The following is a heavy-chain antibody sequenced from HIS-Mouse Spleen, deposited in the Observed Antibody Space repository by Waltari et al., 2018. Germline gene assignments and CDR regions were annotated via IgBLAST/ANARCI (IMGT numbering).Heavy chain of an antibody. CDR1: GFTVGSID. CDR3: ARTYSGSYSGAFDI. V-gene: IGHV3-66*01. Sequence: EVQLVESGGGLVQPGGSLGLSGAPSGFTVGSIDIRWFPQAPGKGLEWVSVIYSGGSTYYADSVKGRFTISRDNSKNTLYLQMNSLRAEDTAVYYCARTYSGSYSGAFDIWGQGTMVTVSS. CDR2: IYSGGST. D-gene: IGHD1-26*01. J-gene: IGHJ3*02.